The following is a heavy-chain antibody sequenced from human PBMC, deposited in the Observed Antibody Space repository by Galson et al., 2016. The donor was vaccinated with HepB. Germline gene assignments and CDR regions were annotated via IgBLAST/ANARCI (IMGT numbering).Heavy chain of an antibody. CDR3: ARVRDGEYDYFYGRDV. V-gene: IGHV3-30-3*01. CDR2: ISHDGTNK. J-gene: IGHJ6*02. CDR1: EFTFNKYA. D-gene: IGHD4-17*01. Sequence: SLRLSCAASEFTFNKYAIHWVRQAPGRGLDWVAVISHDGTNKYYADSVKGRFTVSRDNSKNTLYLQMNSLRPEDTAVYYCARVRDGEYDYFYGRDVWGQGTTVTVSS.